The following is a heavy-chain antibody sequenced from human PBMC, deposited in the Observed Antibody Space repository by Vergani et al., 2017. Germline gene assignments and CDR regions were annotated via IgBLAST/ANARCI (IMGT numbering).Heavy chain of an antibody. Sequence: EVQLVESGGGLVQPGGSLKLSCAASGFTFSGSAMHWVRQASGKGLEWVGRIRSKANSYATAYAASVKGRFTISRDDSKNTAYLQMNSLKTEDTAVYYCARDRFDDYSNYGKPGYYYYMDVWGKGTTVTVSS. D-gene: IGHD4-11*01. CDR2: IRSKANSYAT. CDR1: GFTFSGSA. CDR3: ARDRFDDYSNYGKPGYYYYMDV. V-gene: IGHV3-73*02. J-gene: IGHJ6*03.